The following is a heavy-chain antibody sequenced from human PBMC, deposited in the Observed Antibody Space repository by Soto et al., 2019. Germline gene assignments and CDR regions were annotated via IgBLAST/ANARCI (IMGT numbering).Heavy chain of an antibody. J-gene: IGHJ4*02. Sequence: EVPLVESGGGLVQPGGSLRLSCAASGFTFSSYWMNWVRQAPGKGLEWVANIKQDGSAEYYVDSVKGRFTISRDNAKNSLYLQMNSLRDEDTAVYYCVRGSSGNNNWHLSSVWGQGTLVTVSS. CDR2: IKQDGSAE. CDR3: VRGSSGNNNWHLSSV. CDR1: GFTFSSYW. V-gene: IGHV3-7*01. D-gene: IGHD1-1*01.